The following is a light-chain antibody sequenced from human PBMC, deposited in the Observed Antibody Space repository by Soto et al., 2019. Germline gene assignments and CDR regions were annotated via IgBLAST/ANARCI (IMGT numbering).Light chain of an antibody. CDR3: SSYTSSNSWV. J-gene: IGLJ3*02. Sequence: QSVLTQPASVSGSPGQSITISCTGTSSDVGGYNFVSWYQHHPGKAPKLMIYEVSNRPSWVSNRFSGSKSGNTASLTISGLQAEDEADYYCSSYTSSNSWVFGGGTKLTVL. CDR2: EVS. V-gene: IGLV2-14*01. CDR1: SSDVGGYNF.